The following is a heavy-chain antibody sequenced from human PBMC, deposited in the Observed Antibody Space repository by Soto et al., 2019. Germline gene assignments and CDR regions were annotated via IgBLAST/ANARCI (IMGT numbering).Heavy chain of an antibody. CDR1: GFSFSSYA. D-gene: IGHD1-7*01. V-gene: IGHV3-23*01. J-gene: IGHJ4*02. CDR2: ISGSGGST. CDR3: ATDQELYHWHSLSFAY. Sequence: PGGSLRRSWAASGFSFSSYAMSWVRQAPGKGLEWVSAISGSGGSTYYADSVKGRFTISRDNSKNTLYLQMNSLRAEDTAVYYCATDQELYHWHSLSFAYWGQAPLLTVSS.